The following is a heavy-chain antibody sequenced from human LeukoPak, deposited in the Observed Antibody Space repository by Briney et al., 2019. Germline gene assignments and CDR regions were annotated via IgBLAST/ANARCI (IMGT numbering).Heavy chain of an antibody. V-gene: IGHV1-18*01. CDR3: ARDQDYYYGMDV. Sequence: ASVKVSCKASGYTFTSYGISWVRQAPGQGFEWMGWISAYNGNTNYAQKLQGRVTITTDTSTCTAYMELRSLRSDDTAVYYCARDQDYYYGMDVWGQGTTVTVSS. CDR1: GYTFTSYG. CDR2: ISAYNGNT. J-gene: IGHJ6*02.